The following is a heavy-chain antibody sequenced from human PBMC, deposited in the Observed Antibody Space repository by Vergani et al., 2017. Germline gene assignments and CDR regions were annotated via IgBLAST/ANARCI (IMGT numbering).Heavy chain of an antibody. CDR3: ARGSCLGGSCYKPLFDY. CDR1: GASIRSSNSY. D-gene: IGHD2-15*01. V-gene: IGHV4-39*07. Sequence: QLQLQESGPGLVKPSATLSLTCSVSGASIRSSNSYWGWIRQPPGKGLGWIASIYYSGSTYYNPSLKSRVTMSEDTSKNQFSLNLTSVTAADTAVYFCARGSCLGGSCYKPLFDYWVQGILVTVSS. CDR2: IYYSGST. J-gene: IGHJ4*02.